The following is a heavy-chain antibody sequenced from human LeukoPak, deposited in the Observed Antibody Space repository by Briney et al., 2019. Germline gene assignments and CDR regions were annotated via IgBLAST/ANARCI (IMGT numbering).Heavy chain of an antibody. V-gene: IGHV1-46*01. CDR1: GYTFTSYY. CDR3: ASARRVPPGWFDP. Sequence: ASVTVSFTASGYTFTSYYMHWVRQAPGQGLEWMGIINPSGGSTSYAQKFQGRVTMTRDTSTSTVYMELSSLRSEDTAVYYCASARRVPPGWFDPWGQGTLVTVSS. J-gene: IGHJ5*02. CDR2: INPSGGST.